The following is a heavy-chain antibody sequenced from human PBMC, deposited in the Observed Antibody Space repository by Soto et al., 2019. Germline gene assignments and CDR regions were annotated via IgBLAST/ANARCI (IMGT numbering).Heavy chain of an antibody. Sequence: PSETLSLTCAVSGDSFSTGGYSWSCIRQPPGKGLEWIGYIYHSGSTYYNPSLKSRVTISIHRSKNQFSLTLSSVTAADTAVYYCAREGGDPPYFDYWGQGTLVTVSS. D-gene: IGHD4-17*01. CDR3: AREGGDPPYFDY. CDR1: GDSFSTGGYS. J-gene: IGHJ4*02. V-gene: IGHV4-30-2*01. CDR2: IYHSGST.